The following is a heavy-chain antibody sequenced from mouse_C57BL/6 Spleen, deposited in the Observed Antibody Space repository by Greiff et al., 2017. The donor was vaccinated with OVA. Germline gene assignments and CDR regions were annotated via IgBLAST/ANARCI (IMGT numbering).Heavy chain of an antibody. CDR1: GYTFTDYE. CDR3: TRWLLRLDYFDY. CDR2: IDPETGGT. Sequence: QVQLQQSGAELVRPGASVTLSCKASGYTFTDYEMHWVKQTPVHGLEWIGAIDPETGGTAYKQKFKGKAILTADKSSSTAYMELRSLTSEDSAVYYCTRWLLRLDYFDYWGQGTTLTVSS. D-gene: IGHD2-3*01. J-gene: IGHJ2*01. V-gene: IGHV1-15*01.